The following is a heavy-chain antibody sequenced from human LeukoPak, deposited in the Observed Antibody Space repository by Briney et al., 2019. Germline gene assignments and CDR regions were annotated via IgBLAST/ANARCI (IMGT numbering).Heavy chain of an antibody. Sequence: PSETLSHPCNVSGGSISSNRCYWGWTRQPPGKGLEWIGSIYYSGSTYYNPSLKSRVTISVDMSKNQFSLKLSSVTAADTAVYYCAINPVVQLELVAWGQGTLVTVSS. CDR1: GGSISSNRCY. V-gene: IGHV4-39*01. CDR3: AINPVVQLELVA. D-gene: IGHD1-1*01. J-gene: IGHJ4*02. CDR2: IYYSGST.